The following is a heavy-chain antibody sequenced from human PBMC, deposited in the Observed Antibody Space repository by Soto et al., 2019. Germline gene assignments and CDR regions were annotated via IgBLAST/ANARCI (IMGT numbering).Heavy chain of an antibody. D-gene: IGHD6-13*01. Sequence: PSETLSLTCTVSGGSINSYYWSWIRQPPGKGLEWIGHVYYRGSTDYNPSLRSRLTISVDTSKNQFSLNLNSVTAADTALYYWARGYSSNWFRVDYWGQGIRVTVTS. CDR2: VYYRGST. CDR3: ARGYSSNWFRVDY. V-gene: IGHV4-59*01. J-gene: IGHJ4*02. CDR1: GGSINSYY.